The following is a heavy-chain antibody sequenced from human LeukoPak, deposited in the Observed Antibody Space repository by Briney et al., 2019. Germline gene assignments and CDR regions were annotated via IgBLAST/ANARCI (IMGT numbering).Heavy chain of an antibody. CDR1: GGTFSSYA. J-gene: IGHJ4*02. D-gene: IGHD6-6*01. Sequence: SVKVSCKASGGTFSSYAISWVRQAPGQGREWMGGIIPIFGTANYAQKFQGRVTITADESTSTAYMELSSLRSEDTAVYYCASLRIFSSSDVNFDYWGQGTLVTVSS. V-gene: IGHV1-69*13. CDR2: IIPIFGTA. CDR3: ASLRIFSSSDVNFDY.